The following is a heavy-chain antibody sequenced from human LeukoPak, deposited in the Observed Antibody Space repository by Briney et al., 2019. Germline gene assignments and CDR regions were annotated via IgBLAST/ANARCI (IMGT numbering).Heavy chain of an antibody. CDR3: ARPFYGSGSYYIDY. J-gene: IGHJ4*02. CDR2: INHSGST. Sequence: SETLSLTCAVYGGSFSGYYWSWIRQPPGKGLEWIGEINHSGSTNYNPFLKSRVTISVDTSKNQFSLKLSSVTAADTAVYYCARPFYGSGSYYIDYWGQGTLVTVSS. V-gene: IGHV4-34*01. D-gene: IGHD3-10*01. CDR1: GGSFSGYY.